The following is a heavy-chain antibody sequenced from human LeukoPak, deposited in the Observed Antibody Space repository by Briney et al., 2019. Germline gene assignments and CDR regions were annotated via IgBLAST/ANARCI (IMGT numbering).Heavy chain of an antibody. CDR1: GGSFSGYY. J-gene: IGHJ4*02. CDR2: INHSGST. CDR3: ARAQYYDYVWGSYRTPFDY. V-gene: IGHV4-34*01. D-gene: IGHD3-16*02. Sequence: KPSETLSLTCAVYGGSFSGYYWSWIRQPPGKGLEWIGEINHSGSTNYNPSLKSRVTISVDTSKNQFSLKLSSVTAADTAVYYCARAQYYDYVWGSYRTPFDYWGQGTLVTVSS.